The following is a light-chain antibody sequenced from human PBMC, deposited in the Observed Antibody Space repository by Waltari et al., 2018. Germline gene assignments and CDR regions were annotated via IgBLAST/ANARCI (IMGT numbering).Light chain of an antibody. J-gene: IGLJ2*01. CDR2: DKN. CDR3: HSRDASGVGGS. Sequence: QSVLTQPPSASGTPGQRVTISCSGTSSNLGNNVLNWYQQRPGQAPRLVMYDKNNRPSGVPDRFSGSSSHNTASLTITGAQAEDEASYYCHSRDASGVGGSFGGGTKLTVL. V-gene: IGLV1-44*01. CDR1: SSNLGNNV.